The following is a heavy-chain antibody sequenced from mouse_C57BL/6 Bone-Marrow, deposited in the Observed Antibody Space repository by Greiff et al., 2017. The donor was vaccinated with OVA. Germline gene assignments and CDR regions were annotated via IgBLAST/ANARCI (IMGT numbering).Heavy chain of an antibody. CDR2: IDPSDSYT. V-gene: IGHV1-69*01. Sequence: QVQLQQPGAELVMPGASVKLSCKASGYTFTSYWMHWVKQRPGQGLEWIGEIDPSDSYTNYNQKFKGKSTLTVDKFSSTAYMQLSSLTSEDSAVYYCARETTARGFAYWGQGTLVTVSA. CDR3: ARETTARGFAY. CDR1: GYTFTSYW. D-gene: IGHD1-2*01. J-gene: IGHJ3*01.